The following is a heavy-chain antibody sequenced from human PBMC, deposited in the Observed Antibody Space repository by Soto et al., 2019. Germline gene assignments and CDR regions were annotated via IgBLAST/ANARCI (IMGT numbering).Heavy chain of an antibody. CDR1: DDSLTTNKYA. CDR2: VYSNGNT. Sequence: SETLSLTCTVSDDSLTTNKYAWTWIRQNPEKGLEWIGYVYSNGNTRSSPSLQSRVSMSVDTSKSHFSLRLSSVTAADTAVYFCARASYFRPSGSYYFVSWGQGTLVT. J-gene: IGHJ4*02. D-gene: IGHD3-10*01. CDR3: ARASYFRPSGSYYFVS. V-gene: IGHV4-31*03.